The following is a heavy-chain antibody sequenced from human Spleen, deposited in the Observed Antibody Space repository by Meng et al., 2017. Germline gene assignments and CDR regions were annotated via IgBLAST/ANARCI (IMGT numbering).Heavy chain of an antibody. CDR2: INTYTGKT. V-gene: IGHV1-18*01. CDR1: GYTLSRDG. J-gene: IGHJ4*02. CDR3: VTRGNPYLNC. Sequence: QGQSVPAGAEVQNPGALVKVSCDASGYTLSRDGFSWVRQAPGQGLEWLGWINTYTGKTDYAQKFQGRVTLTTDTFTSTAYMELRSLRSDDTAVYYCVTRGNPYLNCWGQGTLVTVSS.